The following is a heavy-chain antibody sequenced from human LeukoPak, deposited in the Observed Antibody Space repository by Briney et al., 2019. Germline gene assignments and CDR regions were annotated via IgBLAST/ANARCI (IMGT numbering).Heavy chain of an antibody. J-gene: IGHJ6*03. CDR2: IYSGGST. V-gene: IGHV3-66*02. D-gene: IGHD3-22*01. CDR1: GFTFSSYW. Sequence: GGSLRLSCAASGFTFSSYWMSWVRQAPGKGLEWVSVIYSGGSTYYADSVKGRFTISRDNSKNTLYLQMNSLRAEDTAVYYCARDGIKYYYDSSGLGNYYYYMDVWGKGTTVTVSS. CDR3: ARDGIKYYYDSSGLGNYYYYMDV.